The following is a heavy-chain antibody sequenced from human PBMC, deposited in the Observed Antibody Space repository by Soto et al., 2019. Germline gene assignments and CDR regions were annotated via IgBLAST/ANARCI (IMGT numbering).Heavy chain of an antibody. Sequence: PSETLSLTCAFYGGSFSGYYWSLIRQPPGKGLEWIGEINHSGSTNYNPSLKSRVTISVDTSKNQFSLKLSSVTAADTAVYYCARGRRIAARRGFDWFDPWGQGTLVTVSS. V-gene: IGHV4-34*01. CDR1: GGSFSGYY. J-gene: IGHJ5*02. CDR3: ARGRRIAARRGFDWFDP. D-gene: IGHD6-6*01. CDR2: INHSGST.